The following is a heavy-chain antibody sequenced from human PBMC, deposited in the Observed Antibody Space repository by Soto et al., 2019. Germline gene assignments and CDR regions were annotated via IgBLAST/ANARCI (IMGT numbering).Heavy chain of an antibody. CDR2: MSHSGGT. Sequence: QVQLQQWGEGLLKPSETLSLTCAVFGGSVNSGNFYWSWIRQPPGKGLEWIGEMSHSGGTHFNPSLKSRVTISVDTSKNQFSLKMRSVTAADTALYYCARVERGTATTVVDAFDIWGPGTMVTVSS. J-gene: IGHJ3*02. CDR1: GGSVNSGNFY. D-gene: IGHD1-1*01. CDR3: ARVERGTATTVVDAFDI. V-gene: IGHV4-34*01.